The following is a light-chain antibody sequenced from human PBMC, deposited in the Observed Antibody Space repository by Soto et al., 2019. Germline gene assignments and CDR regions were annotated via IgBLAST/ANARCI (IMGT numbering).Light chain of an antibody. CDR3: QQFNSYPLT. Sequence: AIQLTQSPSSLSASVGDRVTITCRASQGISSALAWYQQKPGKAPKLLIYDASSLESGVPSRFSGSGSETDFTLSISSQHPEDCANYYCQQFNSYPLTFGPGTKVDIK. J-gene: IGKJ3*01. CDR2: DAS. CDR1: QGISSA. V-gene: IGKV1-13*02.